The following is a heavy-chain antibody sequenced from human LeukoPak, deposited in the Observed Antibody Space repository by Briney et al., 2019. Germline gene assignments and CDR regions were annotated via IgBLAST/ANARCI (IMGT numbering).Heavy chain of an antibody. CDR2: INHSGST. Sequence: PSETLSLTCAVYGGSFSGYYWSWIRQPPGKGLEWIGEINHSGSTNYNPSLKSRVTISVDTSKNQFSLKLSSVTAADTAVYYCARGGGENYYDSSGYYVTWFDPWAREPWSPSPQ. CDR3: ARGGGENYYDSSGYYVTWFDP. J-gene: IGHJ5*02. V-gene: IGHV4-34*01. CDR1: GGSFSGYY. D-gene: IGHD3-22*01.